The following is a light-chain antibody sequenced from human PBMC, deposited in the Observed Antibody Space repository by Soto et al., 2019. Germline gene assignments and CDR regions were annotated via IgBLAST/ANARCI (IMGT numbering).Light chain of an antibody. CDR2: KAS. CDR3: QQSYNTTWT. V-gene: IGKV1-5*03. Sequence: SLSALSAYIGDRVTITCRASQSVSRWLAWYKQKPGEAPKLLIYKASNLESGVSSRFSGSGSGTEFTLTISSLQPEDFATYSCQQSYNTTWTFCQ. J-gene: IGKJ1*01. CDR1: QSVSRW.